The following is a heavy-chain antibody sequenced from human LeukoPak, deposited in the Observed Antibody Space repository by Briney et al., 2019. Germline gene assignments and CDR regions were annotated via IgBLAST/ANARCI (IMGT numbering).Heavy chain of an antibody. D-gene: IGHD3-10*01. CDR2: ISAYNGNT. V-gene: IGHV1-18*01. Sequence: ASVTVSCKASGYTFTSYGISWVRQAPGQGLEWMGWISAYNGNTNYAQKLQGRVTMTTDTSTSTAYMELRSLRSDDTAVYYCARDDYYGSGSYYNAPSYFDYWGQGTLVTVSS. CDR1: GYTFTSYG. J-gene: IGHJ4*02. CDR3: ARDDYYGSGSYYNAPSYFDY.